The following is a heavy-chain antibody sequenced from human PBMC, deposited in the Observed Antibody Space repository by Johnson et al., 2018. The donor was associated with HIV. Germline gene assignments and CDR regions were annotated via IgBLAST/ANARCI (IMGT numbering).Heavy chain of an antibody. CDR1: GFTFSSYA. V-gene: IGHV3-30-3*01. CDR2: ISYDGSNK. Sequence: QVQLVESGGGVVQPGGSLRLSCAASGFTFSSYAMSWVRQAPGKGLEWVAVISYDGSNKYYADSVKGRFTISRDNSKNTLYLQMNSLRAEDTAVYYCARVSRYCSGGSCLDGFDIWGQGTMVTVSS. J-gene: IGHJ3*02. D-gene: IGHD2-15*01. CDR3: ARVSRYCSGGSCLDGFDI.